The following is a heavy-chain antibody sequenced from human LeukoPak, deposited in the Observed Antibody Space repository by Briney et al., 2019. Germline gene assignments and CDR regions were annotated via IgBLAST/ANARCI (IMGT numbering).Heavy chain of an antibody. CDR3: TTSTTRGTTAPHY. CDR2: VIGQTDGGTT. D-gene: IGHD1-1*01. J-gene: IGHJ4*02. Sequence: PGGSLRLSCAASGFTVSSSYMSWVRQAPGKGLEWIGRVIGQTDGGTTDYAGPVKGRFTISRDDSKSTLYLQMNSLRTEDTAVYYCTTSTTRGTTAPHYWGQGTLVTVSS. V-gene: IGHV3-15*01. CDR1: GFTVSSSY.